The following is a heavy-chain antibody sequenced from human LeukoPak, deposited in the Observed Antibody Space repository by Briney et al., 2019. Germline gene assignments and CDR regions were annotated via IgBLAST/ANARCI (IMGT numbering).Heavy chain of an antibody. J-gene: IGHJ4*02. D-gene: IGHD5-18*01. Sequence: SETLSLXCAVYGGSFSDHYWNWIRQSPGKGLESIGEINHSGTTNYNASLKSRVTISVDTSKNHFSLKLNSMTAADTAVYYCARKASHFSYGLRAIDYWGQGNLVTVSS. CDR3: ARKASHFSYGLRAIDY. CDR1: GGSFSDHY. CDR2: INHSGTT. V-gene: IGHV4-34*01.